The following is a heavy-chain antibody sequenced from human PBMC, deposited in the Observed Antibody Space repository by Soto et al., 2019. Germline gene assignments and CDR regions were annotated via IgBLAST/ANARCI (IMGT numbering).Heavy chain of an antibody. Sequence: VAVIWYDGSNKYYADSVKGRFTISRDNSKNTLYLQMNSLRAEDTAVYYCARDDSSGSQSLGYWGQGTLVTVSS. CDR3: ARDDSSGSQSLGY. J-gene: IGHJ4*02. V-gene: IGHV3-33*01. CDR2: IWYDGSNK. D-gene: IGHD3-22*01.